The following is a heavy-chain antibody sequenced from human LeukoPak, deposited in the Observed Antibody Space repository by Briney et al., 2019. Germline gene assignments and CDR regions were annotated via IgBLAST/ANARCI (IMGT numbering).Heavy chain of an antibody. CDR1: GFTFSNYA. CDR3: AKHGVVGPFNAFDV. Sequence: GGSLRLSCAASGFTFSNYAMSWVRQAPGKGLEWVSAISTSGGTPYYADSVKGRFTISRDNSKNSLSLQMNDLRPEDTAIYYCAKHGVVGPFNAFDVWGQGTLVTAAS. V-gene: IGHV3-23*01. CDR2: ISTSGGTP. D-gene: IGHD1-26*01. J-gene: IGHJ3*01.